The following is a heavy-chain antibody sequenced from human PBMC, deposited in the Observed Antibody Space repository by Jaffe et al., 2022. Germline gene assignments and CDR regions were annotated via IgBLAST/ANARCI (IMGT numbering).Heavy chain of an antibody. CDR2: ISSSSSTI. Sequence: EVQLVESGGGLVQPGGSLRLSCAASGFTFSSYSMNWVRQAPGKGLEWVSYISSSSSTIYYADSVKGRFTISRDNAKNSLYLQMNSLRAEDTAVYYCARGQLVGDPEPVGGYFDYWGQGTLVTVSS. V-gene: IGHV3-48*01. D-gene: IGHD4-17*01. CDR1: GFTFSSYS. CDR3: ARGQLVGDPEPVGGYFDY. J-gene: IGHJ4*02.